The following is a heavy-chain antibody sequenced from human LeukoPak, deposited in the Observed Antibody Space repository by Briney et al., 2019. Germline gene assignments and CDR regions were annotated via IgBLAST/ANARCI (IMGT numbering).Heavy chain of an antibody. Sequence: ASVKVSCKASGYTFTGYYMHWVRQAPGQGLEWMGWINPNSGGTNYAQKFQGRVTMTRDTSISTAYMELSRLRSDDTAVYYCARDQNPNCSGGSCHSGLFDYWGQGTLVTVSS. J-gene: IGHJ4*02. CDR3: ARDQNPNCSGGSCHSGLFDY. D-gene: IGHD2-15*01. CDR1: GYTFTGYY. CDR2: INPNSGGT. V-gene: IGHV1-2*02.